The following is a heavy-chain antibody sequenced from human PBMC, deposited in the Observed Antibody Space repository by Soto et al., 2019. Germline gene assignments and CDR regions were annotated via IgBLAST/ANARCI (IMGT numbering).Heavy chain of an antibody. CDR3: ARDPLPYSSSWYYNWFDP. CDR2: ISGYNGNT. Sequence: QVQLVQSGAEVKKPGASVKVSCKASGYTFTSYGISWVRQAPGQGLEWMGWISGYNGNTNYARKLQGRGTMTTDTCTSTAYMELRSLRTDDTAVYYCARDPLPYSSSWYYNWFDPWGQGTLVTVSS. J-gene: IGHJ5*02. D-gene: IGHD6-13*01. CDR1: GYTFTSYG. V-gene: IGHV1-18*01.